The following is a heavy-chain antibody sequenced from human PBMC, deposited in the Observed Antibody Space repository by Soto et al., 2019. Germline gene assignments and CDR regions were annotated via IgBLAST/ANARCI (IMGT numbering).Heavy chain of an antibody. Sequence: EVQLLESGGGLVQPGGSLRLSCAASGFTFSSYAMSWVRQAPGRGLEWVSAISGSGGSTYYADSVKGRFTISRDNSKNTLYLQMNSLRAEDTAVYYCAKDLMVLRYFDWLHPLDYWGQGTLVTVSS. J-gene: IGHJ4*02. CDR3: AKDLMVLRYFDWLHPLDY. D-gene: IGHD3-9*01. CDR1: GFTFSSYA. CDR2: ISGSGGST. V-gene: IGHV3-23*01.